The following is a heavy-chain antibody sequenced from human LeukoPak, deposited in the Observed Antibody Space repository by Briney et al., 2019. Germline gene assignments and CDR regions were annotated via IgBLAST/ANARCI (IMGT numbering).Heavy chain of an antibody. D-gene: IGHD3-9*01. CDR1: RFTVRSYA. Sequence: GGSLRLSCAASRFTVRSYALSWVRQAPGKGLEWVSGISGSGGSTYYADSVKGRFTISRDNSKNTLYLQMNNLRAEDTAVYYCAKAKGVYYDILTGYYPFDYWGQGTLVTVSS. V-gene: IGHV3-23*01. CDR2: ISGSGGST. CDR3: AKAKGVYYDILTGYYPFDY. J-gene: IGHJ4*02.